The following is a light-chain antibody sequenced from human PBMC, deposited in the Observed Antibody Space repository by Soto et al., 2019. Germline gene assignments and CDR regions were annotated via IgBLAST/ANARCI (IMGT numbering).Light chain of an antibody. V-gene: IGLV2-23*02. Sequence: QSALTQPASVSGSPGQSITISCTGTSIDVGSYNLVSWYQQHPGKAPKLMIYGVNKRPSGVSNRFSGSKSGNTASLTISGLQAEDEADYYCCSYAGISTFYVFGTGTKVTVL. J-gene: IGLJ1*01. CDR3: CSYAGISTFYV. CDR2: GVN. CDR1: SIDVGSYNL.